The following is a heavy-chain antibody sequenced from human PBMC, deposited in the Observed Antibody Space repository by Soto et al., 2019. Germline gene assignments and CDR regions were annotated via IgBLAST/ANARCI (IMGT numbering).Heavy chain of an antibody. CDR2: INSDASHT. D-gene: IGHD2-2*01. Sequence: EVQLVESGGGLVQPGGSLRLSCAASGFTFSTYWMHWIRQVPGKGLEWVSRINSDASHTYYADSVKGRFTISRDNAKNTLHLEMNSLRAEDTAVYYGVRDGPGITTSCYGNGVDPWGQGTLVTVSS. CDR1: GFTFSTYW. V-gene: IGHV3-74*01. CDR3: VRDGPGITTSCYGNGVDP. J-gene: IGHJ5*02.